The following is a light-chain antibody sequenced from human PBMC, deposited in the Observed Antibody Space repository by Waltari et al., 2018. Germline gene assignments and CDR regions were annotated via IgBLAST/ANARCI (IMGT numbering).Light chain of an antibody. CDR1: RSDIVRYNL. CDR2: DVT. Sequence: QSALTQPPSASGSPGQSVALSCPGTRSDIVRYNLVSWSQQDPGKAPKLIVYDVTKRPSGVPDRFSGSKSGNTASLIVSGLQAGDEADYYCSSYAGSGTVVFGGGTKLTVL. CDR3: SSYAGSGTVV. J-gene: IGLJ2*01. V-gene: IGLV2-8*01.